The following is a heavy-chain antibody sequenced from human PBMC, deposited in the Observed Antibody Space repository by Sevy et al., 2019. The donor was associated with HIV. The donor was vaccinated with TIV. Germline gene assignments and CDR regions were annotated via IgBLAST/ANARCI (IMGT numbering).Heavy chain of an antibody. Sequence: GGSLRLSCAASGFTFSDYRMHWVRQAPGKGLEWVAVISYDGRNNKYNADSVKGRFTISRDNSKNTVYLQMNSLRAKDTAIYYCARDRGEILSSAFDYWGQGTLVTVSS. CDR3: ARDRGEILSSAFDY. CDR1: GFTFSDYR. D-gene: IGHD3-16*01. V-gene: IGHV3-30*04. CDR2: ISYDGRNNK. J-gene: IGHJ4*02.